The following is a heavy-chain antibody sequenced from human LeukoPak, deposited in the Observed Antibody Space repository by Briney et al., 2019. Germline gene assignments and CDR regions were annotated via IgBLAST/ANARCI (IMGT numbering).Heavy chain of an antibody. D-gene: IGHD1-26*01. J-gene: IGHJ6*02. CDR3: ANHMWELHYGMDV. Sequence: GGSLRLSCAASGFTFSSYAMSWVRQAPGKGLEWVSAISGGGGSTYYADSVKGRFTISRDNSKNTLYLQMNSLRAEDTAVYYCANHMWELHYGMDVWGQGTTVTVSS. CDR2: ISGGGGST. CDR1: GFTFSSYA. V-gene: IGHV3-23*01.